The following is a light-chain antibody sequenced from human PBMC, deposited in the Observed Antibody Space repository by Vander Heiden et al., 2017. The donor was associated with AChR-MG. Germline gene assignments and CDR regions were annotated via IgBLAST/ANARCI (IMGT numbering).Light chain of an antibody. Sequence: DIQMTQSPSTLSASVGDRVTMTCRASQGINIWLAWYQKKPGKAPNLLIFQSSTLENGVPSRFSGSGSGTESTLTISSLHPDDFATYFCQQYIHYPLTFGQGTKVEIK. CDR2: QSS. J-gene: IGKJ1*01. CDR1: QGINIW. CDR3: QQYIHYPLT. V-gene: IGKV1-5*03.